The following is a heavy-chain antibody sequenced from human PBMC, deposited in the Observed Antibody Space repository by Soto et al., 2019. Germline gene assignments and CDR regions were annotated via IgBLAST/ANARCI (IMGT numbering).Heavy chain of an antibody. CDR1: GGTFSSYT. D-gene: IGHD3-3*01. CDR3: ARERGYDFWSGYYKPGPFDY. J-gene: IGHJ4*02. V-gene: IGHV1-69*04. CDR2: IIPILGIA. Sequence: SVKVSCKASGGTFSSYTISWVRQAPGQGLEWMGRIIPILGIANYAQKFQGRVTITADKSTSTAYMELSSLRSEDTAVYYCARERGYDFWSGYYKPGPFDYWGQGTLVTVSS.